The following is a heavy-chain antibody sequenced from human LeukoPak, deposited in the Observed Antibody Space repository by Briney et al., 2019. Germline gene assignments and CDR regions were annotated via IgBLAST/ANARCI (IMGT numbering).Heavy chain of an antibody. Sequence: SETLSLTCTVSGGSISNYYWSWIRQPPGKGLEWIGYIYYSGSTNYNPSLKSRVTISVDTSKNQFSLKLSSVTAADTAVYYCARVSSIAVAVDYWGQGTLVTVSS. CDR2: IYYSGST. CDR1: GGSISNYY. V-gene: IGHV4-59*01. J-gene: IGHJ4*02. CDR3: ARVSSIAVAVDY. D-gene: IGHD6-19*01.